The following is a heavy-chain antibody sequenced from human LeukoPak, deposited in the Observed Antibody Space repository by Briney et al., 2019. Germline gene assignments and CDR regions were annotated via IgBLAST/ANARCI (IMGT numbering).Heavy chain of an antibody. V-gene: IGHV5-51*01. CDR2: IYPGDSDT. J-gene: IGHJ3*02. Sequence: GESLKISCKGSGYSFSTYWIGWVSQKPGKGLEWMGIIYPGDSDTRYSPSFQGQVTISADKSISTAYLQWSSLKASDTAMYYCASQYYYGSGSSISLPDAFDIWGQGTMVTVSS. CDR3: ASQYYYGSGSSISLPDAFDI. D-gene: IGHD3-10*01. CDR1: GYSFSTYW.